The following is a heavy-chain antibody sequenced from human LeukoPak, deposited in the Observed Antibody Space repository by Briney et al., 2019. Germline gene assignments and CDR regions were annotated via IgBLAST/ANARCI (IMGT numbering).Heavy chain of an antibody. CDR2: IKQDGSEK. CDR3: ARDIYDSSGSLSAFDI. J-gene: IGHJ3*02. Sequence: PGGSLRLSCAASGFTFSSYWMSWVRQAPGKGLEWVANIKQDGSEKYYVDSVKGRFTISRDNAKNSLYLQMNSLRAEDTAVYYCARDIYDSSGSLSAFDIWGQGTMVTVSS. CDR1: GFTFSSYW. V-gene: IGHV3-7*01. D-gene: IGHD3-22*01.